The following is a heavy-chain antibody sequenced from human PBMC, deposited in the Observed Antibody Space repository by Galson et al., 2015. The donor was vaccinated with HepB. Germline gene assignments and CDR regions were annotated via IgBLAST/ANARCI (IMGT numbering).Heavy chain of an antibody. Sequence: SLRLSCAASGFTFSNAWMSWVRQAPGKGLEWVGRIKSKTDGGTTDYAAPVKGRFTISRDDSKNTLYLQMNSLKTEDTAVYYCTTMLLYYYGSGSYRSDYWGQGTLVTVSS. V-gene: IGHV3-15*01. CDR3: TTMLLYYYGSGSYRSDY. J-gene: IGHJ4*02. CDR1: GFTFSNAW. D-gene: IGHD3-10*01. CDR2: IKSKTDGGTT.